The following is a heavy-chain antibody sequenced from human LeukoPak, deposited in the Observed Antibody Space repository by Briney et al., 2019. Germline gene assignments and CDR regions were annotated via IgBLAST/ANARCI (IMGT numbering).Heavy chain of an antibody. CDR1: GFTFSIYG. CDR2: TSSDGSIT. CDR3: SKKRGGTLSEPGDY. Sequence: QPGGSLRLSCAASGFTFSIYGMHWVRQAPGKGLEWVAVTSSDGSITDYADSVKGRFTISRDNSKNTLYLQMNSLRDEDTAVYYCSKKRGGTLSEPGDYWGQGTLVTVSS. J-gene: IGHJ4*02. D-gene: IGHD1-14*01. V-gene: IGHV3-30*18.